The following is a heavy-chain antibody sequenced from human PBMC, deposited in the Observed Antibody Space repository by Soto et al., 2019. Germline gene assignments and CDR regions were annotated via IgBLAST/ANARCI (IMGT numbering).Heavy chain of an antibody. V-gene: IGHV4-4*02. Sequence: QVQLQESGPGLVKPSGTLSLSCAVSGGSVSNNNWWSWVRQSPGNGLEWIGEIHHSGGTSYNPSLESRATLSVEKSMNELSLRLNYVTAADTSVYYCTKNSAYARDSWGLGGLVTVSS. D-gene: IGHD5-12*01. J-gene: IGHJ5*01. CDR1: GGSVSNNNW. CDR2: IHHSGGT. CDR3: TKNSAYARDS.